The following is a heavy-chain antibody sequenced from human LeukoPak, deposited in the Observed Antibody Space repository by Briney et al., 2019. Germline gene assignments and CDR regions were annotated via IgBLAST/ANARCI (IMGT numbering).Heavy chain of an antibody. CDR3: AKDLYSGYDLFDAFDI. V-gene: IGHV3-21*04. CDR2: ISSSSSYI. Sequence: GGSLRLSCAASGFTFSSYSMNWVRQAPGKGLEWVSSISSSSSYIYYADSVKGRFTISRDNAKNSLYLQMNSLRAEDTAVYYCAKDLYSGYDLFDAFDIWGQGTMVTVSS. D-gene: IGHD5-12*01. CDR1: GFTFSSYS. J-gene: IGHJ3*02.